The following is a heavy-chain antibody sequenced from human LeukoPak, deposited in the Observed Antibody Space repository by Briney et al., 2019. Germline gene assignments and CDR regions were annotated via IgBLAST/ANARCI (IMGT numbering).Heavy chain of an antibody. CDR2: IYTSGST. V-gene: IGHV4-4*07. J-gene: IGHJ4*02. CDR3: ARGPHSSGWYSFDY. Sequence: KASETLSLTCTVSGGSISSYYWSWIRQPAGKGLEWIGRIYTSGSTTYNPSLKSRVTLSVDTSKNQFYLKVTSVTAADTAVYYCARGPHSSGWYSFDYWGQGTLVTVPS. CDR1: GGSISSYY. D-gene: IGHD6-19*01.